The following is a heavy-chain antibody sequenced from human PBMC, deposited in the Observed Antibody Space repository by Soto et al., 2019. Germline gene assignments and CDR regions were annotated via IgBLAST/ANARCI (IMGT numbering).Heavy chain of an antibody. CDR3: ARVTPLDKDYGVDV. Sequence: QMQLQESGPGLVKASQTLSLTCAVSGGSISSSDYYWSWIRQPPGKGLEWIGYINYSGRTYYNPSPRRRLTMSLDTSMDQFSLTRTLATAADSAVYFCARVTPLDKDYGVDVWGHGTTVTVT. V-gene: IGHV4-30-4*01. D-gene: IGHD2-2*03. CDR1: GGSISSSDYY. J-gene: IGHJ6*02. CDR2: INYSGRT.